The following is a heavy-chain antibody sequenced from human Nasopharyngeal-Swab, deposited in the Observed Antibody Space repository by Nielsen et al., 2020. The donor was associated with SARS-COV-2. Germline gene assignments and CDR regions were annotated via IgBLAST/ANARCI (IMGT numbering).Heavy chain of an antibody. J-gene: IGHJ6*02. V-gene: IGHV1-69*04. D-gene: IGHD3-10*01. CDR2: IIPILGIA. CDR3: ARDEGITMVRGDLAGMDV. Sequence: SVKVSCKASGGTFSSYAISWVRQAPGQGLEWMGRIIPILGIANYAQKFQGRVTITADKSTSTAYMELSSLRSEDKAVYYCARDEGITMVRGDLAGMDVWGQGTTVTVSS. CDR1: GGTFSSYA.